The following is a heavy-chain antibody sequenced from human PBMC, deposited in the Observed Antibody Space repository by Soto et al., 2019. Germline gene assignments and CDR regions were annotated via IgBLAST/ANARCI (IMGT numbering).Heavy chain of an antibody. CDR3: AHRPRGFSYYCDY. J-gene: IGHJ4*01. CDR2: LYWDDDD. D-gene: IGHD3-10*01. V-gene: IGHV2-5*02. CDR1: GCSLTTRGQG. Sequence: SGPTLVNPTQTLTLTCTFSGCSLTTRGQGVGWIRQPPGNAVEWLAVLYWDDDDGYSPAPKSRLASSEDGCKNQVVLKMTNMDPVDPATCYCAHRPRGFSYYCDYWGQGTLGTVCS.